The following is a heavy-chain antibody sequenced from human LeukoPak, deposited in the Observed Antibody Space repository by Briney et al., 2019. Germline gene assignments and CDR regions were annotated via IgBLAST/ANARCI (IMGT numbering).Heavy chain of an antibody. CDR2: ISGSGGST. CDR3: AKDDVLLYYYDSRGYYY. Sequence: PGGSLRLSCAASGFTFSSYAMSWVRQAPGKGLEWVSAISGSGGSTYYADSVKGRFTISRDNSKNTLYLQMNSLRAEDTAVYYCAKDDVLLYYYDSRGYYYWGQGTLVTVSS. D-gene: IGHD3-22*01. V-gene: IGHV3-23*01. CDR1: GFTFSSYA. J-gene: IGHJ4*02.